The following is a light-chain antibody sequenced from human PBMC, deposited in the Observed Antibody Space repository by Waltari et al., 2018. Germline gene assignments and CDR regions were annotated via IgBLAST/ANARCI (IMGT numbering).Light chain of an antibody. CDR1: SSNLGAGHA. J-gene: IGLJ3*02. CDR3: QSFDIRLSGGVV. Sequence: QSVLTPPPSMSGAPGQRVPISCTGSSSNLGAGHAVHWYQVFPGTAPKLLIYGNNNRPSGVPDRFSGSKSDTSASLAIGGLQAEDEADYYCQSFDIRLSGGVVFGGGTKVTVL. CDR2: GNN. V-gene: IGLV1-40*01.